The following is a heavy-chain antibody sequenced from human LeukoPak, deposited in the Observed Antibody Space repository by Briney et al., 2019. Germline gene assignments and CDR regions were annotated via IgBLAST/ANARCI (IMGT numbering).Heavy chain of an antibody. D-gene: IGHD6-6*01. Sequence: PSETLSLTCTVSGVSISIYYWSWIRQPPGKGLEWIGYIYNSESTYYNPSLKSRVTISLDTSKNQFSLRLNSVTAADTAVYYCARVKGSNWFDPWGQGTLVTVSS. CDR3: ARVKGSNWFDP. J-gene: IGHJ5*02. CDR1: GVSISIYY. CDR2: IYNSEST. V-gene: IGHV4-59*01.